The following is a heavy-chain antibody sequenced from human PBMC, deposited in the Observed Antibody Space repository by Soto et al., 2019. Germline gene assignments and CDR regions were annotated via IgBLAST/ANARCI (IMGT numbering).Heavy chain of an antibody. CDR2: IYHSGRT. Sequence: QLQLQESGSGLVKPSQTLSLTCAVSGGSIRSGGYSWSWIRQPPGKGLEWIGYIYHSGRTDYNSSLKSRVTISIGRSKNQFSLMLTSVTAADTAVYYCARGTYGDYGGGWFDPWGQGTLVIVSS. D-gene: IGHD4-17*01. CDR3: ARGTYGDYGGGWFDP. CDR1: GGSIRSGGYS. J-gene: IGHJ5*02. V-gene: IGHV4-30-2*01.